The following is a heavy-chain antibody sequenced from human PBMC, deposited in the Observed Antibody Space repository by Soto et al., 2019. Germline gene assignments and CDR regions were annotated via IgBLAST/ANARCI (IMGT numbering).Heavy chain of an antibody. D-gene: IGHD6-6*01. Sequence: PVGSLRLSCSASGFTFSSYAMHWVRQAPGKGLEYVSAISSNGGSTYYADSVKGRFTISRDNSKNTLYLQMSSLRAEDTAVYYCVKVSAARPSTYYYYGMDAWGQGTTVTVSS. V-gene: IGHV3-64D*06. J-gene: IGHJ6*02. CDR1: GFTFSSYA. CDR3: VKVSAARPSTYYYYGMDA. CDR2: ISSNGGST.